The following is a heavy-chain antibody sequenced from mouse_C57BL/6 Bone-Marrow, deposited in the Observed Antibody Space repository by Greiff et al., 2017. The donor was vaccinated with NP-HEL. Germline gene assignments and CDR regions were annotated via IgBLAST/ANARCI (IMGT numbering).Heavy chain of an antibody. D-gene: IGHD1-1*01. Sequence: VQLQQSGAELVRPGTSVKVSCKASGYAFTNYLIEWVKQRPGQGLEWIGVINPGSGGTNYNEKFKGKATLTADKSSSTAYMQLSSLTSEDSAVYFCARSNYGSSHWYFDVWGTGTTVTVSS. V-gene: IGHV1-54*01. CDR3: ARSNYGSSHWYFDV. CDR2: INPGSGGT. CDR1: GYAFTNYL. J-gene: IGHJ1*03.